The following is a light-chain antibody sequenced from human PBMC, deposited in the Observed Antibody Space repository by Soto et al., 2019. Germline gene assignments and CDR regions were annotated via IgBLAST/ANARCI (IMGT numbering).Light chain of an antibody. Sequence: EIVMTQSPATLSVSPGERATLSCRASQSVSSNLAWYQQKPGQAPSLLIYRASTRATGISARFSGSGSGTEFPLTISSVQSEDFAVYYCQQYDNWPRTFGQGTKVEIK. CDR1: QSVSSN. CDR3: QQYDNWPRT. CDR2: RAS. J-gene: IGKJ1*01. V-gene: IGKV3-15*01.